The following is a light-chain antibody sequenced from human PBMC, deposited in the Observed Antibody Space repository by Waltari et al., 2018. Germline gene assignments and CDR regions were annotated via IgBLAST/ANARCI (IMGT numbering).Light chain of an antibody. CDR1: QSLTKRY. V-gene: IGKV3-20*01. Sequence: VLTQSPDTLSLSPGDRATLSCRASQSLTKRYLVWYKQKPVQAPRLLIYGASNRAAGIPDRFSGSGSGTDFTLTISRLEHDDSAVYYCQQYGSSIMYTFGQGTKLEIK. CDR3: QQYGSSIMYT. CDR2: GAS. J-gene: IGKJ2*01.